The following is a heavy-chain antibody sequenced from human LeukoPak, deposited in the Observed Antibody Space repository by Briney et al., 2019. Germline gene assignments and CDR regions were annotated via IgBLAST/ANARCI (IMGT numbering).Heavy chain of an antibody. V-gene: IGHV5-10-1*01. CDR1: GYSFTSYW. CDR2: IDPSDSYT. CDR3: ARRKSGYDLDAFDI. D-gene: IGHD5-12*01. J-gene: IGHJ3*02. Sequence: PGEPLKISCKGSGYSFTSYWISWVRQMPGKGLEWMGRIDPSDSYTNYSPSFQGHVTISADKSISTAYLQWSSLKASDTAMYYCARRKSGYDLDAFDIWGQGTMVTVSS.